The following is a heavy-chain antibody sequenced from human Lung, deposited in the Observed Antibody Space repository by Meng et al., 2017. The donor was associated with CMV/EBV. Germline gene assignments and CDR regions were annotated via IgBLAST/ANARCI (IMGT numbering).Heavy chain of an antibody. D-gene: IGHD3-16*01. Sequence: SETXSLXYAISGDSVSSHSAACNWIRQSPSRGLEWLGRTYYRSRWYNDYAPSVKSRITINPDTSKNQFSLQLHSLTPEDTAVYYCVRDDGMGLDAFDIWGQGTXVTVSS. V-gene: IGHV6-1*01. CDR1: GDSVSSHSAA. J-gene: IGHJ3*02. CDR2: TYYRSRWYN. CDR3: VRDDGMGLDAFDI.